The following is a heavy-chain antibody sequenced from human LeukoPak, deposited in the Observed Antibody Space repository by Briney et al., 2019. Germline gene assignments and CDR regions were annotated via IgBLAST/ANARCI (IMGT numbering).Heavy chain of an antibody. CDR2: IYHSGST. D-gene: IGHD1-14*01. CDR1: GGSISSSNW. CDR3: ARASHWNQLHYFDY. J-gene: IGHJ4*02. V-gene: IGHV4-4*02. Sequence: SETLSLTCDVSGGSISSSNWWSWVGQPPGKGLEWIGEIYHSGSTNSNPSLKSRVTISVDKSKNQFSLNLSSVTAADTAVYYCARASHWNQLHYFDYWGQGTLVTVSS.